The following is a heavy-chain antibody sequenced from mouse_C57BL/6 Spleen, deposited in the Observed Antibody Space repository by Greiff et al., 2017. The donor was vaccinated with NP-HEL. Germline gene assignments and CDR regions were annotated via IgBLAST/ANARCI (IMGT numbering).Heavy chain of an antibody. CDR3: ARHGSSYATYY. CDR2: INPSNGGT. V-gene: IGHV1-53*01. J-gene: IGHJ4*01. CDR1: GYTFTSYW. Sequence: QVQLQQPGTELVKPGASVKLSCKASGYTFTSYWMHWVKQRPGQGLEWIGNINPSNGGTNYNEKSKSKATLTVDKSSSTAYMQRRSLTSEDSAFYYCARHGSSYATYYWGQGTSVTVAS. D-gene: IGHD1-1*01.